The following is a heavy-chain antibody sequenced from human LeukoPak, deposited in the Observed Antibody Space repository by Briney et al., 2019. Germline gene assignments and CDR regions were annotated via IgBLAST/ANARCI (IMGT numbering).Heavy chain of an antibody. CDR2: INTDASNT. V-gene: IGHV3-74*01. Sequence: PGGSLRLSCAASGFTFSRFWMHWVRQAPGKGLVWVSRINTDASNTIYAGSVKGRFTISRDNAKNTLYLQMISLGAEDTAVYYCARDQSIAGPTTADYWGQGTLVTVSS. D-gene: IGHD1-26*01. CDR3: ARDQSIAGPTTADY. CDR1: GFTFSRFW. J-gene: IGHJ4*02.